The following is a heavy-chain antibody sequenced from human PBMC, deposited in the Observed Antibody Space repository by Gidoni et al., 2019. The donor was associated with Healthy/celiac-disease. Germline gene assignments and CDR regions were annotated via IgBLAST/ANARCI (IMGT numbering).Heavy chain of an antibody. CDR2: IYYSGST. CDR1: GGAISSYY. D-gene: IGHD4-17*01. Sequence: QVQLQESGAGLVRPSETLSLTCTVSGGAISSYYWSWIRQPPWKGLEWIGYIYYSGSTNYNPSLKSRVTISVDTSKNQFSLKLSSVTAADTAVYYCARLDYGDFRAFDIWGQGTMVTVSS. V-gene: IGHV4-59*08. CDR3: ARLDYGDFRAFDI. J-gene: IGHJ3*02.